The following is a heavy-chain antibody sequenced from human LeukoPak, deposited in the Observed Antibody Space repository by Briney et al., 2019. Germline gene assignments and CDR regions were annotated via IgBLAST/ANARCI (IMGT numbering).Heavy chain of an antibody. Sequence: PSETLSLTCAVYGGSFGGYYWSWIRQPPGKGLEWIGEINHSGSTNYNPSLKSRVTISVDTSKNQFSLKLSSVTAADTAVYYCARDHFSVTGGAFDIWGQGTMVTVSS. V-gene: IGHV4-34*01. D-gene: IGHD2/OR15-2a*01. CDR2: INHSGST. J-gene: IGHJ3*02. CDR3: ARDHFSVTGGAFDI. CDR1: GGSFGGYY.